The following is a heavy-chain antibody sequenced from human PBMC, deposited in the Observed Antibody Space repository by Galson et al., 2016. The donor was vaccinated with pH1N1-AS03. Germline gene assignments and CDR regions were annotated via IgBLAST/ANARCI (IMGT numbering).Heavy chain of an antibody. J-gene: IGHJ4*02. CDR2: FAGSAEKT. Sequence: SLRLSCAASGFTFTSYSMNWVRQAPGKGLEWVSTFAGSAEKTYYADSVKGRFTISKDNSKNTLYLQMNTLRAEDTALYYCTTVAGTYYNGAYWGQGTLVTVSS. CDR1: GFTFTSYS. V-gene: IGHV3-23*01. D-gene: IGHD3-10*01. CDR3: TTVAGTYYNGAY.